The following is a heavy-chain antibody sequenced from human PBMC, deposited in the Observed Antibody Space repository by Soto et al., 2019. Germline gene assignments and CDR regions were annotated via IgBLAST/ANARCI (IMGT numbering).Heavy chain of an antibody. V-gene: IGHV4-39*01. J-gene: IGHJ4*02. CDR2: IYYSGST. CDR1: GGSISSSSYY. Sequence: SETLSLTCTVSGGSISSSSYYWGWIRQPPGQGLEWIGSIYYSGSTYFNPSLKSRVTISVDTSKNQFSLKLSSVTAADTAVYYCARLRTYSSSSYFDYWGQGTLVTVSS. D-gene: IGHD6-6*01. CDR3: ARLRTYSSSSYFDY.